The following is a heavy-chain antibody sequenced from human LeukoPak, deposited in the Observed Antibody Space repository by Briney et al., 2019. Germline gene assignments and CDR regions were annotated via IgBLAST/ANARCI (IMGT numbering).Heavy chain of an antibody. CDR3: ARQTGSGLFILP. J-gene: IGHJ4*02. CDR1: GGSIRSSSYY. V-gene: IGHV4-39*07. CDR2: IYYSGST. D-gene: IGHD3/OR15-3a*01. Sequence: SETLSLTCTVSGGSIRSSSYYWGWIRQPPGKGLEWIGSIYYSGSTYYNPSLKSRLTISVDTSKNQFSLKLSSVTAADTAVYYCARQTGSGLFILPGGQGTLVTVSS.